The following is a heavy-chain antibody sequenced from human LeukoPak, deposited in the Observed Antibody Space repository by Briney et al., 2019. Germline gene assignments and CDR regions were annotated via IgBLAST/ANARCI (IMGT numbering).Heavy chain of an antibody. V-gene: IGHV4-38-2*02. CDR1: GYSVSSGYS. CDR2: IYHSGST. D-gene: IGHD4-17*01. Sequence: SETLSLTCTVSGYSVSSGYSWGWIRQPLGKGLEWIGSIYHSGSTYYNPSLKSRVTIPVDTSKNQLSLKLSSVTAADTAVYYCAREFITVATTPGPFDYWGQGTLVTVSS. J-gene: IGHJ4*02. CDR3: AREFITVATTPGPFDY.